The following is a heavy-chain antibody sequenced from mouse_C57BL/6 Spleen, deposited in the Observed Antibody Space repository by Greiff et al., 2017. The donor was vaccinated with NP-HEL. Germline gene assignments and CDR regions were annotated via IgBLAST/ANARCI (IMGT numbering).Heavy chain of an antibody. CDR2: INPSTGGT. J-gene: IGHJ4*01. CDR3: ARYRTPRYCGSSYDAMDY. CDR1: GYSFTGYY. Sequence: VQLQQSGPELVKPGASVKISCKASGYSFTGYYMNWVKQSPEKSLEWIGEINPSTGGTTYNQKFKAKATLTVDKSSSTAYMQLKSLTSEDSAVYYCARYRTPRYCGSSYDAMDYWGKGTSVTVSS. V-gene: IGHV1-42*01. D-gene: IGHD1-1*01.